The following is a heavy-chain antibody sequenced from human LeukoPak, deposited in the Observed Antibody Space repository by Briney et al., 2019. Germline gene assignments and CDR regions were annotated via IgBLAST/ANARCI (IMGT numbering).Heavy chain of an antibody. CDR3: ARELNDSSGHYYFDY. V-gene: IGHV1-69*13. Sequence: ASVKVSCKASGGTFSSYAISWVRQAPGQGLEWMGGIIPIFGTTNYAQKFQGRVTITADESTSTAYMELSSLRSEDTAVYYCARELNDSSGHYYFDYWGQGTLVTVSS. D-gene: IGHD3-22*01. CDR1: GGTFSSYA. J-gene: IGHJ4*02. CDR2: IIPIFGTT.